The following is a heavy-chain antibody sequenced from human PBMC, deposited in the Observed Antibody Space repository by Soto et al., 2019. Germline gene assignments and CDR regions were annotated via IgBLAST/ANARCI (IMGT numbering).Heavy chain of an antibody. CDR1: GYTFTSYD. J-gene: IGHJ5*02. V-gene: IGHV1-8*01. Sequence: ASVKVSCKASGYTFTSYDINWVRQATGQGLERMGWMNPNSGNTGYAQKFQGRVTMTRNTSISTAYMELSSLRSEDTAVYYCARGPNRAYYDFWSGYNPNNWFDPWGQGTLVTVSS. D-gene: IGHD3-3*01. CDR3: ARGPNRAYYDFWSGYNPNNWFDP. CDR2: MNPNSGNT.